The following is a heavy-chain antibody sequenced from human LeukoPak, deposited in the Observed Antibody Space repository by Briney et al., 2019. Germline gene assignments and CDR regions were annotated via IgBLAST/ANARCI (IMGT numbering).Heavy chain of an antibody. J-gene: IGHJ4*02. D-gene: IGHD1-20*01. CDR2: ISISSGDT. CDR3: ARGDYNWNQGYFDY. CDR1: GSTFSNYH. V-gene: IGHV1-18*01. Sequence: ASVKVSCKTSGSTFSNYHITWVRQAPGQGLEWMGWISISSGDTNYAQNVQGRVTMTTDTATSTAYMELTNLRSDDTAIYYCARGDYNWNQGYFDYWGRGTLVTVSS.